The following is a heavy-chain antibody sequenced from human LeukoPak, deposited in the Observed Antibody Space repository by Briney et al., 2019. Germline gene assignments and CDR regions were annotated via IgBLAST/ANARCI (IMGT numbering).Heavy chain of an antibody. CDR2: ISAYNGNT. Sequence: GASVKVSCKASGYTFTSYGISWVRQAPGQGLEWMGWISAYNGNTNYAQKLQGRVTMTTDTSTSTAYMELRSLRSDDTAVYYCAITFYDPFDVDIVATGFDYWGQGTLVTVSS. J-gene: IGHJ4*02. CDR3: AITFYDPFDVDIVATGFDY. CDR1: GYTFTSYG. V-gene: IGHV1-18*01. D-gene: IGHD5-12*01.